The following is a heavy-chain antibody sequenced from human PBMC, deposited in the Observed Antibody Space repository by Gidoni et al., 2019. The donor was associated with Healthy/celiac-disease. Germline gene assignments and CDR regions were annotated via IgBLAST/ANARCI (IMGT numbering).Heavy chain of an antibody. D-gene: IGHD2-2*02. V-gene: IGHV3-23*01. CDR1: GFPFSSHS. CDR2: ISGSGGST. Sequence: QLLEPVGGLLQPGGSLRLPCAASGFPFSSHSISGVRQPPGKGVGWVLAISGSGGSTYYADSVKGRFTISRDNSKNTLYLQMNSLRAEDTAVYYCAKDGGYCSSTSCYTLGVYGYWGQGTLVTVSS. J-gene: IGHJ4*02. CDR3: AKDGGYCSSTSCYTLGVYGY.